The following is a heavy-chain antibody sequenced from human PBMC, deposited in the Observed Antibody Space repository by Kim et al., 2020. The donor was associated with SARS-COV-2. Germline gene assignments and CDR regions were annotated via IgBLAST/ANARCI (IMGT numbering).Heavy chain of an antibody. CDR3: AALDCSSTSCYGAFDI. CDR1: GFTFSSYA. CDR2: ISYDGSNK. V-gene: IGHV3-30*04. Sequence: GGSLRLSCAASGFTFSSYAMHWVRQAPGKGLEWVAVISYDGSNKYYADSVKGRFTISRDNSKNTLYLQMNSLRAEDTAVYYCAALDCSSTSCYGAFDIWGQGTMVTVSS. D-gene: IGHD2-2*01. J-gene: IGHJ3*02.